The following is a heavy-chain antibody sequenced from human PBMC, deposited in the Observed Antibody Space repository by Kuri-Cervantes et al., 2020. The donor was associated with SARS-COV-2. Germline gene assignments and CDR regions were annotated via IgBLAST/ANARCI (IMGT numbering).Heavy chain of an antibody. Sequence: GGSLRLSCVASGFTFSSYAMRWVRQAPGKGLEWVSPISGSGGSTHYADSVKGRFTISRDNSKNTLYLQLNSLRVDDTAVYYCARGGSCNSGTCFDYWGQGTLVTVSS. D-gene: IGHD2-15*01. CDR3: ARGGSCNSGTCFDY. CDR1: GFTFSSYA. CDR2: ISGSGGST. V-gene: IGHV3-23*01. J-gene: IGHJ4*02.